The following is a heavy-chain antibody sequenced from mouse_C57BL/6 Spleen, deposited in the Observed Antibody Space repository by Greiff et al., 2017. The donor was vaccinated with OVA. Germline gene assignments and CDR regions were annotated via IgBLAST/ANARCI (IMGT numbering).Heavy chain of an antibody. CDR3: ARYGTSWYFDV. Sequence: QVQLQQSGAELVKPGASVKLSCKASGYTFTSYWMHWVKQRPGQGLEWIGMIHPNSGSTNYNEKFKSKATLTVDKSSSTAYMQRSSLTSEDSAVYYCARYGTSWYFDVWGTGTTVTVSS. V-gene: IGHV1-64*01. D-gene: IGHD4-1*01. CDR2: IHPNSGST. J-gene: IGHJ1*03. CDR1: GYTFTSYW.